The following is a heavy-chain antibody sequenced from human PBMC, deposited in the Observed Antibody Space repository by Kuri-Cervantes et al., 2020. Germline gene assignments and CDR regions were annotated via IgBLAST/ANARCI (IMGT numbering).Heavy chain of an antibody. CDR3: ARERSSSGFDY. J-gene: IGHJ4*02. CDR2: IYYSGGT. V-gene: IGHV4-39*02. CDR1: GGSISSSSYY. Sequence: SETLSLTCTVSGGSISSSSYYWGWIRQPPGKGLEWIGGIYYSGGTYYNPSLMSRVTISVDTSKNQFSLKVSSVTAADTAVYYCARERSSSGFDYWGQGTLVTVSS. D-gene: IGHD6-6*01.